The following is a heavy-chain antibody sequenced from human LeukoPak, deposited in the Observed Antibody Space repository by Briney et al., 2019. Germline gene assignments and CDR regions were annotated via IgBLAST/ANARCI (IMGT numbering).Heavy chain of an antibody. J-gene: IGHJ3*02. Sequence: PGGSLRLSCAASGFTFDDYAMHWVRQAPGKGLEWVSGISWNSGSIGYADSVKGRFTISRDNAKNSLYLQMNSLRAEDMALYYCAKMGDSSGPTRNAFDIWGQGTMVTVSS. V-gene: IGHV3-9*03. CDR3: AKMGDSSGPTRNAFDI. CDR1: GFTFDDYA. CDR2: ISWNSGSI. D-gene: IGHD3-22*01.